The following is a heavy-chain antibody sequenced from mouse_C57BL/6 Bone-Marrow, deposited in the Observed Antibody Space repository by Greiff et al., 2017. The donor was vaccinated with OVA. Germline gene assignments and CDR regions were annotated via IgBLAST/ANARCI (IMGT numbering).Heavy chain of an antibody. CDR2: SRNKANDYTT. CDR3: ARDAGAAQARFDY. J-gene: IGHJ2*01. Sequence: EVKVVESGGGLVQSGRSLRLSCATSGFTFSAFYMEWVRQAPGKGLEWIAASRNKANDYTTEYSASVKGRFIVSRDTSQSILYLQMNALRAEDTAIYYCARDAGAAQARFDYWGQGTTLTVSS. D-gene: IGHD3-2*02. V-gene: IGHV7-1*01. CDR1: GFTFSAFY.